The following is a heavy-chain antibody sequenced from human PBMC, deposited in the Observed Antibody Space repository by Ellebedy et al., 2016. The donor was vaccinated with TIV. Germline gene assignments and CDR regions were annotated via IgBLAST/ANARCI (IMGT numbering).Heavy chain of an antibody. CDR1: GFTFSSYA. CDR3: AKGRGGGSDSSAPRYYFDY. D-gene: IGHD3-22*01. J-gene: IGHJ4*02. Sequence: PGGSLRLSCAASGFTFSSYAMSWVRQAPGKGLEWVSTISNTGSRTYYADSVEGRFIISRDNSKNTLHLQVNSLSAEDTAVYYCAKGRGGGSDSSAPRYYFDYWGLGTLVTVSS. CDR2: ISNTGSRT. V-gene: IGHV3-23*01.